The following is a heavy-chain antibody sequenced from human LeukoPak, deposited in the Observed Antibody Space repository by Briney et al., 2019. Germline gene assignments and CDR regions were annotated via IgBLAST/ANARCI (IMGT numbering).Heavy chain of an antibody. CDR3: ARRDASYGLFDY. J-gene: IGHJ4*02. CDR2: INHSGST. CDR1: GGSFSGYY. V-gene: IGHV4-34*01. Sequence: SETLSLTCAVYGGSFSGYYWSWIRQPPGKGLEWIGEINHSGSTNYNPSLKSRVTISVDTSKNQFSLKLSSVTAADTAVYYCARRDASYGLFDYWGQGTLVTVSS. D-gene: IGHD5-18*01.